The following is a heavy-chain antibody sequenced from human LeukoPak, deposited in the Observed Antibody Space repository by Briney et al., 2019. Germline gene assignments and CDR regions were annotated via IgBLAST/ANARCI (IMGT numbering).Heavy chain of an antibody. CDR3: ARDQYSSGWFGWFDP. V-gene: IGHV3-53*01. D-gene: IGHD6-19*01. Sequence: GGSLRLSCAASGFTVSSKYMSWVRQAPGKGLEWVSVIYGGGSTYYADSVRGRFTISRDNSKNTLYLQMNSLRAEDTAVYYCARDQYSSGWFGWFDPWGQGTLVTVSS. CDR2: IYGGGST. J-gene: IGHJ5*02. CDR1: GFTVSSKY.